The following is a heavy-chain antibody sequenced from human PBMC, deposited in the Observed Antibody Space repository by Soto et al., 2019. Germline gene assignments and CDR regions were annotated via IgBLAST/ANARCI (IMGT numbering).Heavy chain of an antibody. CDR3: NTRREGSGWLFIEFDY. V-gene: IGHV3-23*01. CDR2: ISGSGGST. D-gene: IGHD6-19*01. J-gene: IGHJ4*02. Sequence: EVQLLESGGGLVQPGGSLRLSCAASGFTFSSYAMSWVRQAPGKGLEWVSAISGSGGSTYYADSVKGRFTISRDNSKNTLYLQMNSLRAEDTAVYYCNTRREGSGWLFIEFDYWGQGTLVTVSS. CDR1: GFTFSSYA.